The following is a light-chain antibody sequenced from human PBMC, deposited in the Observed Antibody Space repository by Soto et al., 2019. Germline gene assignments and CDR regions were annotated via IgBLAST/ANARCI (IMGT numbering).Light chain of an antibody. CDR2: DVS. V-gene: IGLV2-14*01. CDR1: SSDVGGYNY. Sequence: QSVLTQPASVSGYPGQSITISCTGTSSDVGGYNYVSWYQQHPGKAPKLMIYDVSNRPSGVSNRFSVSKSGNTASLTISRLQAEDEADYYCSSYTSSSTPYVFGTGTKVTGL. J-gene: IGLJ1*01. CDR3: SSYTSSSTPYV.